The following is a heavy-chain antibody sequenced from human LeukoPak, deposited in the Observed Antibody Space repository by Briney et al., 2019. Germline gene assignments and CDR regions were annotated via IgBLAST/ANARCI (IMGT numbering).Heavy chain of an antibody. V-gene: IGHV1-69*13. Sequence: AASVKASCKASGGTFSSYAISWVRQAPGQGLEWMGGIIPIFGTANYAQKFQGRVTITADESTSTAYMELSSLRSEDTAVYYCARDLPSIVVVPADMYYYGMDVWGQGTTVTVSS. J-gene: IGHJ6*02. CDR3: ARDLPSIVVVPADMYYYGMDV. CDR2: IIPIFGTA. D-gene: IGHD2-2*01. CDR1: GGTFSSYA.